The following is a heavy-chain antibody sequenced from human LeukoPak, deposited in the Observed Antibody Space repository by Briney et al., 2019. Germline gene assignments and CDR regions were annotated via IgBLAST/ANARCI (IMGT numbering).Heavy chain of an antibody. J-gene: IGHJ4*02. CDR1: GGSFSPYY. CDR3: ARVTGYMIEDYFDY. D-gene: IGHD3-22*01. CDR2: INHSRST. V-gene: IGHV4-34*01. Sequence: SETLSLTCAVYGGSFSPYYWSWIRQSPDKGLEWIGEINHSRSTNYNPSLKSRVTISVDTSKNQFSLRLSSVTAADTAVYYCARVTGYMIEDYFDYWGQGTLVTVSS.